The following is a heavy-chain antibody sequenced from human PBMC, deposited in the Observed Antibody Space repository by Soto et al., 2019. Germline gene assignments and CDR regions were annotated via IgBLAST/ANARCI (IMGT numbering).Heavy chain of an antibody. CDR2: INAGNGNT. J-gene: IGHJ6*02. CDR1: GYTFTNFG. D-gene: IGHD3-10*01. Sequence: ASVKVSCKASGYTFTNFGINWVRQAPGQRLEWMGWINAGNGNTKYAQKFQGRVTITRDTSTSTAYMELSSLRSEDTAVYYCARDQGITMVRGPYYYGMDVWGQGTTVTVSS. V-gene: IGHV1-3*01. CDR3: ARDQGITMVRGPYYYGMDV.